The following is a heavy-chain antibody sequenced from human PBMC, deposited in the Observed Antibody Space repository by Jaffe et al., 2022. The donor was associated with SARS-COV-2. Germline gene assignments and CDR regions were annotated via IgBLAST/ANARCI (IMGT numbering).Heavy chain of an antibody. CDR1: GFTFSSYW. CDR2: IKQDGSEK. Sequence: EVQLVESGGGLVQPGGSLRLSCAASGFTFSSYWMSWVRQAPGKGLEWVANIKQDGSEKYYVDSVKGRFTISRDNAKNSLYLQMNSLRAEDTAVYYCARVGITVVLLWFGELSYYFDYWGQGTLVTVSS. V-gene: IGHV3-7*01. CDR3: ARVGITVVLLWFGELSYYFDY. D-gene: IGHD3-10*01. J-gene: IGHJ4*02.